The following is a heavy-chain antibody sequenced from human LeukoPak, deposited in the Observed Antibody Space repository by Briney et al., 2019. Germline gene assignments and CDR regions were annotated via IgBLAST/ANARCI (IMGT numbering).Heavy chain of an antibody. D-gene: IGHD2-15*01. CDR2: ISRSGSTK. J-gene: IGHJ6*03. V-gene: IGHV3-11*01. CDR1: GFTFSDYN. CDR3: ARVLRYCSRGNCYSGGLGYMDV. Sequence: GGALRLSCAASGFTFSDYNMRWIRQAPGKGLEWVSSISRSGSTKYYADSVKGRFTISRDNAKNSLFLQMNSLRAEDTAVYYCARVLRYCSRGNCYSGGLGYMDVWGKGTTVTISS.